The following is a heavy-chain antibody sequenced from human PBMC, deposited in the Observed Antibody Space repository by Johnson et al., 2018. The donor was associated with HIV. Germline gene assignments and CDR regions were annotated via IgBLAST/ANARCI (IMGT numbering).Heavy chain of an antibody. CDR3: ARAGPRGDAFDI. V-gene: IGHV3-30*04. D-gene: IGHD3-10*01. J-gene: IGHJ3*02. CDR1: GFTFSSYA. CDR2: ISYDGSDK. Sequence: QVQLVESGGGVVQPGRSLRLSCAASGFTFSSYAMHWVRQAPGKGLEWVAVISYDGSDKYHTESVKGRFTISRDNSKNTLYLQMNSLRAEDTAVYYCARAGPRGDAFDIWGQGTMVTVS.